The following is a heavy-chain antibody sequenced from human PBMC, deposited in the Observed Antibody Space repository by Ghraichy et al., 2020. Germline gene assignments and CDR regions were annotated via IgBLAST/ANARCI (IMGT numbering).Heavy chain of an antibody. Sequence: SETLSLTCAVYGGSFSGYYWSWIRQPPGKGLEWIGEINHSGSTNYNPSLKSRVTISVDTSKNQFSLKLSSVTAADTAVYYCAREGGSEMATISYYYFDYWGQGTLVTVSS. J-gene: IGHJ4*02. CDR1: GGSFSGYY. D-gene: IGHD5-24*01. V-gene: IGHV4-34*01. CDR2: INHSGST. CDR3: AREGGSEMATISYYYFDY.